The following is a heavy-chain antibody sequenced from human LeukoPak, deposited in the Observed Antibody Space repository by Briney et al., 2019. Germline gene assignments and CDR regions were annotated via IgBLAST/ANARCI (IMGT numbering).Heavy chain of an antibody. CDR3: ARDLAGHYYGSGSSFDY. Sequence: GGSLRLSCAASGFTFSGYWMSWVRQAPGKGLEWVANIKQDGSEKYYVDSVKGRFTISRDNAKNSLYLQMNSLRAEDTAVYYCARDLAGHYYGSGSSFDYWGQGTLVTVS. J-gene: IGHJ4*02. D-gene: IGHD3-10*01. CDR1: GFTFSGYW. V-gene: IGHV3-7*01. CDR2: IKQDGSEK.